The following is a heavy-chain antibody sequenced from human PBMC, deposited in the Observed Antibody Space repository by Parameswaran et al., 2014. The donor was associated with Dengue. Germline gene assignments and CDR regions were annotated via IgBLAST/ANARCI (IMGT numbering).Heavy chain of an antibody. D-gene: IGHD3-22*01. CDR2: IYYSGNT. J-gene: IGHJ4*02. V-gene: IGHV4-59*01. CDR3: ARAYGGGYFDN. Sequence: RWIRQPPGKGLEWIGYIYYSGNTNYNPSLKSRVTVSIDTSKNQLSLRLNSVTAADTAMYYCARAYGGGYFDNWGQGTLVTVSS.